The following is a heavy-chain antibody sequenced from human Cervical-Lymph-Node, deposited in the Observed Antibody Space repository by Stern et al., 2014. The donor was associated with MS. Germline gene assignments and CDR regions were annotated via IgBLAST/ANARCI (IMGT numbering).Heavy chain of an antibody. V-gene: IGHV3-74*02. Sequence: VQLVESGGGLVQPGGSLRLSCAASGFTFSSYWMHWVRQAPGKGLVWVSRINGDGSRITYADSVKGRFTISRDNAKNTLCLQMNSLRAEDTAVYYCATVGFDIWGQGTMVTVSS. J-gene: IGHJ3*02. D-gene: IGHD1-26*01. CDR3: ATVGFDI. CDR1: GFTFSSYW. CDR2: INGDGSRI.